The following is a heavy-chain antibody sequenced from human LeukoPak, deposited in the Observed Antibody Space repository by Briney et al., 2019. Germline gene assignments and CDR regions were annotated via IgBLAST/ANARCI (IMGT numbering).Heavy chain of an antibody. CDR1: GFTFSSYA. V-gene: IGHV3-23*01. Sequence: GGSLRLSCAASGFTFSSYAMSWVRQAPGKGLEWVSTISGGGGNTYYADSVKGRLTISRDNSKNTLYLQMNSLRAEDTAIYYCAKDFQDSSTYTHFDYWGQGTLVTVSS. J-gene: IGHJ4*02. D-gene: IGHD2/OR15-2a*01. CDR2: ISGGGGNT. CDR3: AKDFQDSSTYTHFDY.